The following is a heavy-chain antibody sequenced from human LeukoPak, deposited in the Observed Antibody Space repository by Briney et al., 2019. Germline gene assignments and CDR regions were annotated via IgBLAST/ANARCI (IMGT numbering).Heavy chain of an antibody. J-gene: IGHJ4*02. D-gene: IGHD1-20*01. CDR3: VKVINWNYFDN. V-gene: IGHV3-23*01. CDR1: RMTFRHYA. CDR2: ISGGAYST. Sequence: PGGSLRLSCEASRMTFRHYAMNWVRQAPGKGLEWVSAISGGAYSTYYAESVKGRFTISRDNSKNTLYLQMNSLRDEDTAIYSCVKVINWNYFDNWGQGTLVTVSS.